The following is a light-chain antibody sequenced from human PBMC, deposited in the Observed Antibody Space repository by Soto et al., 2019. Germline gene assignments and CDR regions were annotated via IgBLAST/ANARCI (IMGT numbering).Light chain of an antibody. CDR3: QQYGSSGT. V-gene: IGKV3-20*01. J-gene: IGKJ1*01. CDR1: LSVSVY. CDR2: GAS. Sequence: VVLTQSPATLSLSPGERAARSCRTSLSVSVYLDWYQQKPGQAPRLLIYGASNRATGIPDRFSGSGSGTDFTLTISRLEPEDFAVYYCQQYGSSGTFGQGTKVDIK.